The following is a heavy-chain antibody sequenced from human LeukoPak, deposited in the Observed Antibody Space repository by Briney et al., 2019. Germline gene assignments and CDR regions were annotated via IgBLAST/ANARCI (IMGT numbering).Heavy chain of an antibody. CDR3: ARGSEDIVVVPAAIVYNWFDP. Sequence: SVKVSCKASGGTFSSYAISWVRQAPGQGLKWMGGIIPIFGTANYAQKFQGRVTITADKSTSTAYMELSSLRSEDTAVYYCARGSEDIVVVPAAIVYNWFDPWGQGTLVTVSS. V-gene: IGHV1-69*06. J-gene: IGHJ5*02. CDR1: GGTFSSYA. CDR2: IIPIFGTA. D-gene: IGHD2-2*01.